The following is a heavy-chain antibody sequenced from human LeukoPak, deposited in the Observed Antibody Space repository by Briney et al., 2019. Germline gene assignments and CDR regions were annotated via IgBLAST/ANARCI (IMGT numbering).Heavy chain of an antibody. V-gene: IGHV4-39*07. CDR3: ARSIFGAFDY. D-gene: IGHD3-3*02. CDR2: IYYSGGT. J-gene: IGHJ4*02. CDR1: GGSISSSGYY. Sequence: SETLSLTCSVSGGSISSSGYYWGWIRQPPGKGLEWIASIYYSGGTYYNASLKSRVTISVDKSKNQFSLKLSSVTAADTAVYYCARSIFGAFDYWGQGTLVTVSS.